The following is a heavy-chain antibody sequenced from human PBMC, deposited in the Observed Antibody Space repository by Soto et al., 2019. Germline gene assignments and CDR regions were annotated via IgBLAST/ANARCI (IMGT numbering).Heavy chain of an antibody. V-gene: IGHV3-30*18. CDR3: AKGGYFSSTSCYWSYYYYYYGMDV. D-gene: IGHD2-2*01. Sequence: PGGSLRLSCAASGFTFSSYGMHWVRQAPGKGLEWVAVISYDGSNKYYADSVKGRFTISRDNSKNTLYLQMNSLRAEDTAVYYCAKGGYFSSTSCYWSYYYYYYGMDVWGQGTTVTVSS. J-gene: IGHJ6*02. CDR1: GFTFSSYG. CDR2: ISYDGSNK.